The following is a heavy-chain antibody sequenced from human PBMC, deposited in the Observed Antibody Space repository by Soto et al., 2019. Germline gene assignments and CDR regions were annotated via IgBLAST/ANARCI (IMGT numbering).Heavy chain of an antibody. CDR1: GDSISSGGYY. CDR3: AREGFYAGSGKYSYGYSPPRYYGMDV. J-gene: IGHJ6*02. CDR2: IYSNGYT. V-gene: IGHV4-31*03. D-gene: IGHD5-18*01. Sequence: PSETLSLTCTVSGDSISSGGYYWSWIRQLPGKGLEWIGYIYSNGYTYYNPSLESRVTISLDTSNNQFSLKLTSVTAADTAVYYCAREGFYAGSGKYSYGYSPPRYYGMDVWGQGTTVT.